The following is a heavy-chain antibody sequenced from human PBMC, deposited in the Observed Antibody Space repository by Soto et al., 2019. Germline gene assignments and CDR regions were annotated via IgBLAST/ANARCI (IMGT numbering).Heavy chain of an antibody. CDR2: IYPRDSDT. V-gene: IGHV5-51*04. Sequence: ESLKIPCQGSGYSFASYWIGWVRPMPGKDLEWMGIIYPRDSDTRYSPSFQGQVTISADMPLRTAYLQWTSLKASDTALYYCARSRAFTLGFYYDGMDVWGQGTMVTVSS. D-gene: IGHD2-2*03. CDR1: GYSFASYW. CDR3: ARSRAFTLGFYYDGMDV. J-gene: IGHJ6*02.